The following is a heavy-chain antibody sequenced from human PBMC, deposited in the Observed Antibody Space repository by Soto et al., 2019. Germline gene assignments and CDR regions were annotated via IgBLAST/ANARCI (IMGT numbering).Heavy chain of an antibody. D-gene: IGHD4-17*01. CDR3: ARGAPTVRGHNF. J-gene: IGHJ4*02. CDR1: GFTFSSYD. V-gene: IGHV3-13*01. Sequence: EVQLVESGGGLVQPGGSLRLSCAASGFTFSSYDLHWVRQATGKGLEWVSAIDTAGATYYPGSVKGRFTISRENAKNAVYRQMNSLRAGDTAAEYCARGAPTVRGHNFWGQGTLVTVSS. CDR2: IDTAGAT.